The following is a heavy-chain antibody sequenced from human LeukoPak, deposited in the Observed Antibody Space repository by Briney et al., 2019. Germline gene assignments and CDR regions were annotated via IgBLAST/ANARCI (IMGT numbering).Heavy chain of an antibody. D-gene: IGHD3-10*01. CDR3: ARIFYYGSGNNWFDP. V-gene: IGHV3-66*01. J-gene: IGHJ5*02. Sequence: GGSLRLSCAASGFTVSNNYMSWVRQAPGRLEWLSVTYSGETQYADSVKGRFTISRDNSKNTLYLQMNSLRAEDTAIYYCARIFYYGSGNNWFDPWGQGTLVTVSS. CDR1: GFTVSNNY. CDR2: TYSGET.